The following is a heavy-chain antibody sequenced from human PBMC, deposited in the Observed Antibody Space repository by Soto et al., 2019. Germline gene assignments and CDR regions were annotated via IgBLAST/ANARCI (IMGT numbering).Heavy chain of an antibody. CDR1: GFTFSSYG. Sequence: PGGSLRLSCAASGFTFSSYGMHWVRQAPGKGLEWVAVISYDGSNKYYADSVKGRFAISRDNSKNTLYLQMNSLRAEDTAVHYCAKDYYDSSGYPGYWGQGTLVTVSS. V-gene: IGHV3-30*18. J-gene: IGHJ4*02. D-gene: IGHD3-22*01. CDR3: AKDYYDSSGYPGY. CDR2: ISYDGSNK.